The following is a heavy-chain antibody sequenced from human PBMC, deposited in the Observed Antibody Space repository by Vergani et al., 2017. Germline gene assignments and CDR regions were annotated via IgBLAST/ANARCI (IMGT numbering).Heavy chain of an antibody. Sequence: QVQLVESGGGVVQPGRSLRLSCAASGFTFSSYGMHWVRQAPGKGLEWVAVIWYDGSNKYYADSVKGRFTISRDNSKNTLYLQMNSLRAEDTAVYYCAGEEAVAGESSFYYYYGMDVWGQGTTVTVSS. CDR3: AGEEAVAGESSFYYYYGMDV. D-gene: IGHD6-19*01. CDR2: IWYDGSNK. J-gene: IGHJ6*02. CDR1: GFTFSSYG. V-gene: IGHV3-33*01.